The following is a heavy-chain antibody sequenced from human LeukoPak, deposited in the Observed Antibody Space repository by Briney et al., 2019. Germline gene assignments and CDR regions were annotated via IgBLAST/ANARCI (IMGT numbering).Heavy chain of an antibody. CDR1: GGSISSYY. D-gene: IGHD6-13*01. Sequence: SETLSLTCTVSGGSISSYYWGWIRQPPGKGLEWIGSIYYSGSTYYNPSLKSRVTISIDTSKNQFSLKLSSVTAADTALYYCARQVAAAGRIHDYWGQGTLVTVSS. CDR2: IYYSGST. CDR3: ARQVAAAGRIHDY. V-gene: IGHV4-39*01. J-gene: IGHJ4*02.